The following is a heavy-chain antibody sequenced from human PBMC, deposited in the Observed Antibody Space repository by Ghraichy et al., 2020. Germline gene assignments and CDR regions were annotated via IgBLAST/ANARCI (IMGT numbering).Heavy chain of an antibody. CDR2: IYYTGNT. J-gene: IGHJ5*02. V-gene: IGHV4-31*03. D-gene: IGHD2-2*01. Sequence: SETLSLTCTVSGGSISSGGYYWSWIRQFPGKGLEWIGYIYYTGNTHYNPSLKSRVIIALDTSKNQFSLKLNSVTAADTAVYYCARGGAVVLLEARFNPWGQGTLVTVSS. CDR1: GGSISSGGYY. CDR3: ARGGAVVLLEARFNP.